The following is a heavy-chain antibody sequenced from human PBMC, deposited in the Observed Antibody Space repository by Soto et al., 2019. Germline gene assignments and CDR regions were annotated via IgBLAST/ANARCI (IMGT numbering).Heavy chain of an antibody. V-gene: IGHV3-15*06. D-gene: IGHD3-3*01. CDR3: TSDTGVDSSPRWFDP. Sequence: GGSLRLSCVASRFTFSNAWLSWVRQAPGKGLEWVGQIRSKSDGGAAYYAAPVKGRFTISRDDSKNTLYLQMNSLQRDDTAMYFCTSDTGVDSSPRWFDPWGQGTLVTVS. J-gene: IGHJ5*02. CDR1: RFTFSNAW. CDR2: IRSKSDGGAA.